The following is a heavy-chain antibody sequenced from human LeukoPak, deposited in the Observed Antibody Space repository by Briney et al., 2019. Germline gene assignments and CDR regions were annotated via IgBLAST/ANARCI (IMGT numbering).Heavy chain of an antibody. CDR3: ARVSSSSPYYYYYYGMDV. Sequence: PSETLSLTCTVSGGSISSGDYYWSWIRQPPGKGLEWIGYIYYSGSTYYNPSLKSRVTISVDTSKNQFSLKLSSVTAADTAVYYCARVSSSSPYYYYYYGMDVWGQGTTVTVSS. CDR2: IYYSGST. V-gene: IGHV4-30-4*01. J-gene: IGHJ6*02. CDR1: GGSISSGDYY. D-gene: IGHD6-13*01.